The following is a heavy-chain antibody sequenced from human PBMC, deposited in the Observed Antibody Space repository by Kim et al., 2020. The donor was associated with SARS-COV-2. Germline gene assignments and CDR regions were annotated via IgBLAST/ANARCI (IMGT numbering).Heavy chain of an antibody. CDR3: ARRYCSGGSCYGDY. D-gene: IGHD2-15*01. J-gene: IGHJ4*02. Sequence: ADPVKGRLTNSRDNSKNTLYLQMNSLRAEDTAVYYCARRYCSGGSCYGDYWGQGTLVTVSS. V-gene: IGHV3-53*01.